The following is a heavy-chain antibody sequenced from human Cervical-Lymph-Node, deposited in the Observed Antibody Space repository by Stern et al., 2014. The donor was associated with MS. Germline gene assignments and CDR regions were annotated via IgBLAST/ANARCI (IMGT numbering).Heavy chain of an antibody. V-gene: IGHV3-11*01. D-gene: IGHD3-10*01. CDR2: ISNIGSTM. Sequence: QVQLVQSGGDLVKPGGSLRLSCVASEFTLGDYYMSWIRQAPGKGLEWVSYISNIGSTMYYADSVKGRFTISRDNAKNTLYLQMNSLRAEDTAVYYCARDASNGGLDCWGQGTLVIVSS. CDR3: ARDASNGGLDC. J-gene: IGHJ4*02. CDR1: EFTLGDYY.